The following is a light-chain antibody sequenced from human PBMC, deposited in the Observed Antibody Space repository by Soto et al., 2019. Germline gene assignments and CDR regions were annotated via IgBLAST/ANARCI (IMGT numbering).Light chain of an antibody. J-gene: IGKJ4*01. CDR1: QSVSYN. V-gene: IGKV3-15*01. Sequence: EIVMTQSPATLSVSPGERATLSCRASQSVSYNLAWYQQKPGQGPSLLIYGAFTRATGIPARFSGSGSGTEFTLTISSLESEYFAVYYCQQYKNWPPLTFGGGTKVEIK. CDR3: QQYKNWPPLT. CDR2: GAF.